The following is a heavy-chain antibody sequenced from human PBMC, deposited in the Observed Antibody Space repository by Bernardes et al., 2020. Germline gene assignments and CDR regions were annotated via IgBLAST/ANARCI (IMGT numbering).Heavy chain of an antibody. D-gene: IGHD2-2*01. CDR1: GFTFSNAW. CDR3: TTDYCSSTSCYVGGMDV. CDR2: INTKTDGGKT. Sequence: GGSLRLSCAASGFTFSNAWMNWVRQAPGKGLEWVVRINTKTDGGKTDYAAPVKGSFTISRDDSKNTLYLQMNSLKTEDTAVYYCTTDYCSSTSCYVGGMDVWGQGTTVTVSS. J-gene: IGHJ6*02. V-gene: IGHV3-15*07.